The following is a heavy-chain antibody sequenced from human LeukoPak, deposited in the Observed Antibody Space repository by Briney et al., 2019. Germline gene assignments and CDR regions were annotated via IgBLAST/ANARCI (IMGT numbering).Heavy chain of an antibody. CDR2: IYYSGST. V-gene: IGHV4-59*01. D-gene: IGHD2-21*01. CDR3: ARGFCGGSDCYRGHNWFDP. J-gene: IGHJ5*02. Sequence: KSSETLSLTCTVSGDSISSYYWNWLRQPPGKGLEWIGYIYYSGSTNYNPSLKSRVTISVDMSKNQFSLKLSSVTAADTAVYYCARGFCGGSDCYRGHNWFDPWGQGTLVTVSS. CDR1: GDSISSYY.